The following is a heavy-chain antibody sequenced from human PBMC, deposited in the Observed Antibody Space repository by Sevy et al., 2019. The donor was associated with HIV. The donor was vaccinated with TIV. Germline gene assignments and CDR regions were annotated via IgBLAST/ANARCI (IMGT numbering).Heavy chain of an antibody. J-gene: IGHJ4*02. CDR2: IYYTGTT. Sequence: SETLSLTCSVSGGSIGDYYWSWIRQPPGKGLEWLGYIYYTGTTTYNPSLGSRVTISVDTSKNQFSLKVSSVTAADTAVYYCARDHLTSSSGFDYWGQGTLVTVSS. CDR3: ARDHLTSSSGFDY. D-gene: IGHD6-6*01. V-gene: IGHV4-59*01. CDR1: GGSIGDYY.